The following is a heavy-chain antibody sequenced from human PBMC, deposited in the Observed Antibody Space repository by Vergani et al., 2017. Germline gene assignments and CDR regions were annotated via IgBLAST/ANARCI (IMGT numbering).Heavy chain of an antibody. D-gene: IGHD2-2*02. J-gene: IGHJ4*02. CDR1: GYTLTELS. Sequence: QVQLVQSGAEVKKPGASVKVSCKVSGYTLTELSMHWVRQAPGKGLEWMGGFEPEDGETIYAQKFQGRVTMTEDTSTDTAYMELSSLKYEETAVYYCATAGYYSSTSCHNFDYWGQGTLVTVSS. CDR3: ATAGYYSSTSCHNFDY. CDR2: FEPEDGET. V-gene: IGHV1-24*01.